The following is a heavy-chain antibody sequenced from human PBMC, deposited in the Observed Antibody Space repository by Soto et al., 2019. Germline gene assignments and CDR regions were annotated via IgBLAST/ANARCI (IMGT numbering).Heavy chain of an antibody. CDR3: ARHKGGYYSGVDV. J-gene: IGHJ6*02. V-gene: IGHV4-39*01. D-gene: IGHD3-16*01. CDR2: IYYSGTT. Sequence: QLQLQESGPGLVKPSETLSLTCTVSGGSISSNYWAWIRQPPGKGLEWIGNIYYSGTTYYNPSLKGRVTISVDTSKNQVSLKLSSVTAADPAVYYCARHKGGYYSGVDVWGQGTTVTVSS. CDR1: GGSISSNY.